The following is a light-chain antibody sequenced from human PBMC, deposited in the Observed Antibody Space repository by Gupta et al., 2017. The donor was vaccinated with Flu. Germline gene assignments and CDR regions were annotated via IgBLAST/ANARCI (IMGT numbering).Light chain of an antibody. CDR2: DNN. CDR1: SSNIANNF. CDR3: GTWDSSLSAWV. J-gene: IGLJ3*02. V-gene: IGLV1-51*01. Sequence: QSVLPQPPSVSAAPGQRVTITCPGGSSNIANNFVSWYQHLPGTGPKVLIYDNNKRPSGIPDRFSGSKSGTSATLGITGLQTGDEADYYCGTWDSSLSAWVFGGGTKLTVL.